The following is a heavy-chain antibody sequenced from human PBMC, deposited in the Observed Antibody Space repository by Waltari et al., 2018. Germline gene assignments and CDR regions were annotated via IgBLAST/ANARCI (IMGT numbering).Heavy chain of an antibody. CDR3: ARGRIYYDSSGYYNDY. V-gene: IGHV4-34*01. CDR2: INHSGST. J-gene: IGHJ4*02. Sequence: QVQLQQWGARLLKPSETLSLTCAVYGGSFSGYYWSWIRQPPGKGLAWIGEINHSGSTNYNPSLKSRVTISVDTSKNQFSLKLSSVTAADTAVYYCARGRIYYDSSGYYNDYWGQGTLVTVSS. D-gene: IGHD3-22*01. CDR1: GGSFSGYY.